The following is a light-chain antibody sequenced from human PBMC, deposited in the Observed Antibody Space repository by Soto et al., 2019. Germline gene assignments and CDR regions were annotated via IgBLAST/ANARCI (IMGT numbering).Light chain of an antibody. J-gene: IGLJ1*01. CDR2: EVT. CDR3: SSYTTSSSYV. Sequence: SALTQPASVSGSPGQSITISCTGTSRDIGFFNYVSWYQQFPGNAPKLIIFEVTNRPSGVSNRFSASKSGNTASLTISGLQAEDGADYYCSSYTTSSSYVFGAGTKLTVL. V-gene: IGLV2-14*01. CDR1: SRDIGFFNY.